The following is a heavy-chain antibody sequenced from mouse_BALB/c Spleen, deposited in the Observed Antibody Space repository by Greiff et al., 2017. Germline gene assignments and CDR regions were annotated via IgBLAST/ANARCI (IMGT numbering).Heavy chain of an antibody. CDR1: GYTFTSYT. Sequence: QVQLQQSGAELARPGASVKMSCKASGYTFTSYTMHWVKQRPGQGLEWIGYINPSSGYTNYNQKFKDKATLTADKSSSTAYMQLSSLTSEDSAVYYCASCHGNYYAMDYWGQGTSVTVSS. J-gene: IGHJ4*01. CDR3: ASCHGNYYAMDY. D-gene: IGHD2-1*01. V-gene: IGHV1-4*01. CDR2: INPSSGYT.